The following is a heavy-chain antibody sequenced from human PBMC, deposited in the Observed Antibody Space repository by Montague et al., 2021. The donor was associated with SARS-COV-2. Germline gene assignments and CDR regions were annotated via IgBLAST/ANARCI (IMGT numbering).Heavy chain of an antibody. J-gene: IGHJ3*02. D-gene: IGHD3-22*01. CDR3: ARHGYYETYDAFDI. CDR1: GGSISSSSYC. V-gene: IGHV4-39*01. CDR2: IYYTGST. Sequence: SETLSLTCTVSGGSISSSSYCWGWIRQPPGKGLEWIGSIYYTGSTYYXXXLKSRVTMSVDTSKNQFSLKLSSVTAADTAVYYCARHGYYETYDAFDIWGQGTMVTVSS.